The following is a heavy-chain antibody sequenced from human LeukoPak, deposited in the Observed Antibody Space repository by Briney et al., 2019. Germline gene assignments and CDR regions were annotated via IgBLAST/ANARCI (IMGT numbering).Heavy chain of an antibody. Sequence: PSETLSLTCAVSGYSISSGYYWGWIRQPPGKGLEWIGSIYHSGSTYYNPSLKSRVTISVDTSKNQFSLKLSSVTAADTAVYYCAVGGYLPGYWGQGTLVTVSS. CDR3: AVGGYLPGY. CDR1: GYSISSGYY. V-gene: IGHV4-38-2*01. D-gene: IGHD3-22*01. CDR2: IYHSGST. J-gene: IGHJ4*02.